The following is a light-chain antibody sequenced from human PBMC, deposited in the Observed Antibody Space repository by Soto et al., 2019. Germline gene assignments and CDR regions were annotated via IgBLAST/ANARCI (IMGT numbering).Light chain of an antibody. J-gene: IGKJ1*01. CDR2: KAS. CDR3: QQYNSYWT. Sequence: IRITHSPSTLAASVAGGGPITCRASQSISSWLAWYQQKPGKAPKLLIYKASSLESGVPSRFSGSGSGTEFTLTISSLQPDDFATYYCQQYNSYWTFGQGTKV. V-gene: IGKV1-5*03. CDR1: QSISSW.